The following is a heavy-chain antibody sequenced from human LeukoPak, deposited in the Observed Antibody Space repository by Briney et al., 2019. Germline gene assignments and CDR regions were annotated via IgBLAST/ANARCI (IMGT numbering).Heavy chain of an antibody. D-gene: IGHD6-6*01. J-gene: IGHJ4*02. V-gene: IGHV3-7*05. CDR2: IKQDGSEK. Sequence: PGGSLRLSCAASGFTFSTYWMTCVRRAPGQGLEWVANIKQDGSEKYYVDSVKGRFTISRDNAKTSLYLQMNSLRAEDTAVYYCARGSGQLAYRGYSFDSWGQGALVTVSS. CDR1: GFTFSTYW. CDR3: ARGSGQLAYRGYSFDS.